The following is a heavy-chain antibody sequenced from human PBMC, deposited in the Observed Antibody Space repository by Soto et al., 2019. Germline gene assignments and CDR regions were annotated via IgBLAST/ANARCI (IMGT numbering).Heavy chain of an antibody. CDR1: GYNFTSYF. CDR3: ARDDAPAHY. J-gene: IGHJ4*02. D-gene: IGHD2-15*01. Sequence: QVQLVQAGADVKKPGASVQVSCKASGYNFTSYFISWGRQAPGQGLEWMGWSSAYNGNTNYAQKLQGRVTMTTDTSTSTAYMELRSLRSGDTAVYYGARDDAPAHYWGQGSLVTVSS. CDR2: SSAYNGNT. V-gene: IGHV1-18*01.